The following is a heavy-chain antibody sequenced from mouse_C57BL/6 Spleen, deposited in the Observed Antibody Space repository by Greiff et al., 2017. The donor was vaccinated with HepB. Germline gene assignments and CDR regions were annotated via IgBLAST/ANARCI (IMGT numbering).Heavy chain of an antibody. D-gene: IGHD2-1*01. Sequence: VKLMESGAELVKPGASVKISCKASGYAFSSYWMNWVKQRPGKGLEWIGQIYPGDGDTNYNGKFKGKATLTADKSSSTAYMQLSSLTSEDSAVYFCARYMGNYPYYAMDYWGQGTSVTVSS. CDR3: ARYMGNYPYYAMDY. V-gene: IGHV1-80*01. CDR1: GYAFSSYW. J-gene: IGHJ4*01. CDR2: IYPGDGDT.